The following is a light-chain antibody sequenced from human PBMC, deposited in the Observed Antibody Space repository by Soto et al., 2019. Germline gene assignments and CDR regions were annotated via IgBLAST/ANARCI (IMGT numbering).Light chain of an antibody. V-gene: IGKV3-11*01. CDR1: QTFSRN. J-gene: IGKJ5*01. Sequence: EIVLTQSPATLSLSPGQRATRSCRASQTFSRNLAWYQQKPGQAPRRLIYDASKRATGIPARFSGRGSGTDFTRTISSLEPEEFAVYYCQQRSNWPPVITFGQGKRLEIK. CDR3: QQRSNWPPVIT. CDR2: DAS.